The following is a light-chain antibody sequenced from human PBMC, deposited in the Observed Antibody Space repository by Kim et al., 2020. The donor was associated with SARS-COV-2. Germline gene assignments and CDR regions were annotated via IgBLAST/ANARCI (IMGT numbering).Light chain of an antibody. CDR3: CSYTSSTTLV. V-gene: IGLV2-18*02. CDR1: SSNFGSYNR. Sequence: SVTISCTESSSNFGSYNRVSWYQQPPGTAPKLMIYEVSNRPSGVPDRFSGSKSGNTASLTISGLQAEDEADYYCCSYTSSTTLVFGGGTQLTVL. CDR2: EVS. J-gene: IGLJ2*01.